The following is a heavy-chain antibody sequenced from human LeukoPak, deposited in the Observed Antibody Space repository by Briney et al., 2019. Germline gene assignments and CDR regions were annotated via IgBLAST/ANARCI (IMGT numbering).Heavy chain of an antibody. CDR1: GFTFSTYS. V-gene: IGHV3-21*01. CDR3: ARDREVELFSDNCFDP. CDR2: ISSSSSYI. Sequence: GVSLRLSCAASGFTFSTYSMNWVRQAPGNGLEWVSSISSSSSYIYYAGSVKGRFTISRENAKNSLYLQMNSLRAEDTAVYYCARDREVELFSDNCFDPWGQGTLVTVSS. J-gene: IGHJ5*02. D-gene: IGHD3-10*01.